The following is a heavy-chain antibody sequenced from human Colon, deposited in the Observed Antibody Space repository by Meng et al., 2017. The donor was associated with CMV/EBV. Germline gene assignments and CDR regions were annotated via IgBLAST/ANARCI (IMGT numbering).Heavy chain of an antibody. Sequence: SVKVSCKASGGSFTTYTVNWVRQAPGQGLEWVGRVIPVLDVPTYAQKFQGRVAFSLDESTTTAYLEISNLRSDDTAVYYCARDGQQVVFGGPGLGFRAADMDVWGQGTAVTVSS. V-gene: IGHV1-69*10. J-gene: IGHJ6*02. CDR2: VIPVLDVP. CDR3: ARDGQQVVFGGPGLGFRAADMDV. D-gene: IGHD6-13*01. CDR1: GGSFTTYT.